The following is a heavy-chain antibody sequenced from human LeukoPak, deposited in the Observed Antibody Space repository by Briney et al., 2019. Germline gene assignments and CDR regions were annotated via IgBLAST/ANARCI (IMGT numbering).Heavy chain of an antibody. CDR3: ARSAEKQWLVRDDY. J-gene: IGHJ4*02. CDR2: INTNTGNP. Sequence: ASVKVSCKASGYTFTSYAMNWVRQAPGQGLEWMGWINTNTGNPTYAQGFTGRFVFSLDTSVSTAYLQISSLKAEDTAVYYCARSAEKQWLVRDDYWGQGTLVTVSS. D-gene: IGHD6-19*01. V-gene: IGHV7-4-1*02. CDR1: GYTFTSYA.